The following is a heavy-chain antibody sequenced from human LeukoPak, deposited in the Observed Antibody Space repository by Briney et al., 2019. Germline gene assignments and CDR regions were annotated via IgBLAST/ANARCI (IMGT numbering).Heavy chain of an antibody. Sequence: SETLSLTCSVSGGSMTDYFWTWIRQSPGKGLEYIGCIHNSGATAYNPSLKNRVSMSLDTSKSRFSLTLKSVTAADTAMYFCTRDLGVKRAFTPWGQGTLVTVSS. CDR2: IHNSGAT. CDR1: GGSMTDYF. D-gene: IGHD3-3*01. J-gene: IGHJ5*02. CDR3: TRDLGVKRAFTP. V-gene: IGHV4-59*01.